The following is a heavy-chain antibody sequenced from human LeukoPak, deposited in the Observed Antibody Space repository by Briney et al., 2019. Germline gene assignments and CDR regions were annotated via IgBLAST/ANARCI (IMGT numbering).Heavy chain of an antibody. CDR3: ARAALGRCSGGSCYLDYYYYYGMDV. J-gene: IGHJ6*02. D-gene: IGHD2-15*01. V-gene: IGHV1-69*13. CDR1: GGTFSSYA. CDR2: IIPIFGTA. Sequence: SVKVSCKASGGTFSSYAISWVRQAPGQGLEWMGGIIPIFGTANYAQKFQGRVTITADESTSTAYMELSSLRSEDTAVYYCARAALGRCSGGSCYLDYYYYYGMDVWGQGTTVTVSS.